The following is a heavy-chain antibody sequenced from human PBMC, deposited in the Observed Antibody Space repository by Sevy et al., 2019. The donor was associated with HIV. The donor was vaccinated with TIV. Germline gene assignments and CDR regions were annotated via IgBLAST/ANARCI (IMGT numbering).Heavy chain of an antibody. CDR3: ARCLGTMVRGAYLDWFDP. D-gene: IGHD3-10*01. CDR2: INHSGST. Sequence: SETLSLTCAVYGGSFSGYYWSWIRQPPGKGLEWIGEINHSGSTNYNPSLKSRVTISVDTSKNQFSLKLSSVTAADTAVYYCARCLGTMVRGAYLDWFDPWGQGTLVTVSS. J-gene: IGHJ5*02. V-gene: IGHV4-34*01. CDR1: GGSFSGYY.